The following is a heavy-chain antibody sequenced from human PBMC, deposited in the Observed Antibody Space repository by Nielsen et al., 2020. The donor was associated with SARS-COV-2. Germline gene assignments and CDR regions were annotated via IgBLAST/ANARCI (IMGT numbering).Heavy chain of an antibody. Sequence: ASVKVSCKASGYTFTSYFIHWVRQAPGPGLEWMGIINPSGGSTSYAQKFQGRVTITANKSTSTAYMELSSLRSEDTAVYYCAKGSPEGGAPHYYGMDVWGQGTTVTVSS. J-gene: IGHJ6*02. V-gene: IGHV1-46*01. CDR2: INPSGGST. CDR1: GYTFTSYF. CDR3: AKGSPEGGAPHYYGMDV. D-gene: IGHD1-26*01.